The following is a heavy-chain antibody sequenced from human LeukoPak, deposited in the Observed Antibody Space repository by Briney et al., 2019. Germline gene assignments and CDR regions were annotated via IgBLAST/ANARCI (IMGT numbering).Heavy chain of an antibody. V-gene: IGHV3-15*01. CDR2: IKSNRDGGTT. Sequence: GGSLRLSCAASGFTFRNFWMSWVRQAPGKGLEWVGRIKSNRDGGTTQYAAPVKDRFTISRDDSKSILYLQMTSLNTEDTAMYYCTWEPYWFDPWGQGTLVTVSS. CDR1: GFTFRNFW. D-gene: IGHD1-26*01. CDR3: TWEPYWFDP. J-gene: IGHJ5*02.